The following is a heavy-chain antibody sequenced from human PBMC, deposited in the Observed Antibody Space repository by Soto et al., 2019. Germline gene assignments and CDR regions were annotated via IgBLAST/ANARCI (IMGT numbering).Heavy chain of an antibody. Sequence: EVQLVESGGGLVQPGGSLRLSCVASGFTFSSYSMNWVRQAPGKGLEWVSYISVGSSTIYYADSVERRFTISRDNAKNSVYLQMNSLRDEDTAVYYCARVIAMDLLLHTAPGYWGQGTLVTVSS. V-gene: IGHV3-48*02. CDR3: ARVIAMDLLLHTAPGY. CDR2: ISVGSSTI. J-gene: IGHJ4*02. D-gene: IGHD5-18*01. CDR1: GFTFSSYS.